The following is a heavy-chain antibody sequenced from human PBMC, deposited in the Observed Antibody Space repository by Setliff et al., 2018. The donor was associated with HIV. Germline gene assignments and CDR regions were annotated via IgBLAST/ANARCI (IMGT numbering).Heavy chain of an antibody. J-gene: IGHJ4*02. D-gene: IGHD6-19*01. Sequence: SETLSLTCTVSGGATRSSSYYWGWIRQPPGKGLDWIGYVYYSGSTYYSPSPKSRLTISLDTSKNHFSLRLSSVTAADTAVYYCVGQGAVTGHSFDSWGPGALVTVSS. CDR2: VYYSGST. V-gene: IGHV4-39*01. CDR3: VGQGAVTGHSFDS. CDR1: GGATRSSSYY.